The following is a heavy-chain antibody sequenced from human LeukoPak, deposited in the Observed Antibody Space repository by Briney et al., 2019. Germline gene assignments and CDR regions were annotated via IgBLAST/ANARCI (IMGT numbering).Heavy chain of an antibody. CDR3: ARETAYSSGYAFDI. CDR2: INHSGST. Sequence: SETPSLTCAVYGGSFSGYYWSWIRQPPGKGLEWIGEINHSGSTNYNPSLKSRVTISVDTSKNQFSLKLSSVTAADTAVYYCARETAYSSGYAFDIWGQGTMVTVSS. J-gene: IGHJ3*02. D-gene: IGHD3-22*01. CDR1: GGSFSGYY. V-gene: IGHV4-34*01.